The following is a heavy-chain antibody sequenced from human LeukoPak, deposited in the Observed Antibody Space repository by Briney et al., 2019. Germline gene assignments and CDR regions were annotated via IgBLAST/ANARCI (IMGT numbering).Heavy chain of an antibody. Sequence: SETLSLTCTVSGDSISSNNNYWGWIRQPPGTGLEWIGSIYYSGSTYYNPSLKSRVTISVDTSKNQFSLKLSSVTAADTAVYYCARTSRDTAMVYFDYWGQGTLVTVSS. CDR1: GDSISSNNNY. CDR2: IYYSGST. V-gene: IGHV4-39*07. CDR3: ARTSRDTAMVYFDY. J-gene: IGHJ4*02. D-gene: IGHD5-18*01.